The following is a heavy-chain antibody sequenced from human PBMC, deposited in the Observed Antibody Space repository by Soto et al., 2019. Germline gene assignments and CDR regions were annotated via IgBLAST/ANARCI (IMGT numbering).Heavy chain of an antibody. CDR3: AANWYENWFDP. D-gene: IGHD1-1*01. CDR1: GFTFSNYA. V-gene: IGHV3-23*01. J-gene: IGHJ5*02. CDR2: ISGSSSIT. Sequence: EVQLLESGGGLVQPGGSLRIYCAASGFTFSNYAMSWVRQAPEKGLEWVSIISGSSSITYYADSVKGRFTISRDNSKNTLYLQMNSLRAEDTAVYYCAANWYENWFDPWGQGTLVTVSS.